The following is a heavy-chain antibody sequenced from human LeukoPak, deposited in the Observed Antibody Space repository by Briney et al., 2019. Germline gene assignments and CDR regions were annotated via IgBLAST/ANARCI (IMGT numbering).Heavy chain of an antibody. CDR3: ARDSSSWVLSWFDP. J-gene: IGHJ5*02. D-gene: IGHD6-13*01. Sequence: GGSLRLSCAASGFTFSSYAMSWVRQAPGKGLEWVSAISGSGGSTYYADSVKGRFTISRDNSKNTLYLQMNSLRAEDTAVYYSARDSSSWVLSWFDPWGQGALVTVSS. CDR1: GFTFSSYA. V-gene: IGHV3-23*01. CDR2: ISGSGGST.